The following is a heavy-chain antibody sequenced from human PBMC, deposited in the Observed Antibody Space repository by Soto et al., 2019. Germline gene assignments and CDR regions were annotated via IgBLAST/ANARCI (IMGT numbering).Heavy chain of an antibody. D-gene: IGHD4-17*01. CDR1: GGSISSSSYY. J-gene: IGHJ3*02. CDR3: ARLRTTVVTRAFDI. CDR2: IYYSGST. V-gene: IGHV4-39*01. Sequence: SETLSLTCTVSGGSISSSSYYWGWIRQPPGKGLEWIGSIYYSGSTYYNPSLKSRVTISVDTSKNQFSLKLSSVTAADTAVYYCARLRTTVVTRAFDIWGQGTMVTVSS.